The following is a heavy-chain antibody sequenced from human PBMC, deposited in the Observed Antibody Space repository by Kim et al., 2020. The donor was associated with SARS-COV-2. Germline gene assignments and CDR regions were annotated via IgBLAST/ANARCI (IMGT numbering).Heavy chain of an antibody. D-gene: IGHD5-12*01. J-gene: IGHJ6*02. V-gene: IGHV3-21*01. CDR3: ARVGKWLRFYYYYGMDV. CDR2: ISSSSSYI. CDR1: GFTFSSYS. Sequence: GGSLRLSCAASGFTFSSYSMNWVRQAPGKGLEWVSSISSSSSYIYYADSVKGRFTISRDNAKNSLYLQMNSLRAEDTAVYYCARVGKWLRFYYYYGMDVWGQGTTVTVSS.